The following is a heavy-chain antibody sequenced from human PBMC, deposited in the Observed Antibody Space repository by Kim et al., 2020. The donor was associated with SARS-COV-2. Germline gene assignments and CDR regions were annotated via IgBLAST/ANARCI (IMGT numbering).Heavy chain of an antibody. D-gene: IGHD1-26*01. V-gene: IGHV3-74*01. CDR1: GFTFSRYW. CDR2: INGDGSST. Sequence: GGSLRLSCAASGFTFSRYWMHWVRQAPGKGLVWVSRINGDGSSTTYADSVKGRFTISRDNAKNTLYLQMNSLRAEDTAVYYCARVNVVGASGWGQGTLVTVSS. CDR3: ARVNVVGASG. J-gene: IGHJ4*02.